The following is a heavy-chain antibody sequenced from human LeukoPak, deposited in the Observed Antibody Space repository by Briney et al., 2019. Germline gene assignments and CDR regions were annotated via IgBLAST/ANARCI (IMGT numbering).Heavy chain of an antibody. J-gene: IGHJ4*02. V-gene: IGHV1-2*02. D-gene: IGHD5-18*01. CDR3: ARVGDSYGLYYFDY. CDR1: EYTFTDYY. Sequence: ASVRVSCKASEYTFTDYYVHWVRQAPGQGLEWMGWINPNNGGTKYAQKFQGRVTMTRDTSISTASMELSRLRSDDTAVYYCARVGDSYGLYYFDYWGQGTLVTVSS. CDR2: INPNNGGT.